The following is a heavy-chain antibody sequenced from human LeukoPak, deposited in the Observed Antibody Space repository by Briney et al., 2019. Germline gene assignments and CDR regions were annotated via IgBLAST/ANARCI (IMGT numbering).Heavy chain of an antibody. CDR2: INTNTGNP. Sequence: GASVKVSCKASGYTFSSYAMYCVRQAPGRGLEWMGWINTNTGNPTYAQGFTGRFVFSLDTSVSTAYLQISSLKAEDTAVYYCAREGGSSWYPNWGQRTLLSVSS. V-gene: IGHV7-4-1*02. J-gene: IGHJ4*02. CDR1: GYTFSSYA. D-gene: IGHD6-13*01. CDR3: AREGGSSWYPN.